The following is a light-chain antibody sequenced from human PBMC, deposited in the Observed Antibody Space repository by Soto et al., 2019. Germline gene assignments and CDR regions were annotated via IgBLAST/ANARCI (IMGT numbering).Light chain of an antibody. J-gene: IGLJ1*01. CDR3: CSYAGSSTSLV. CDR2: EGS. V-gene: IGLV2-23*01. Sequence: SVLAQPASVSGSPGQSITISCTGTSSDVGSYNLVSWYQQHPGKAPKLMIYEGSKRPSGVSNRFSGSKSGNTASLTISGLQAEDEADYYCCSYAGSSTSLVFGTGTKVTVL. CDR1: SSDVGSYNL.